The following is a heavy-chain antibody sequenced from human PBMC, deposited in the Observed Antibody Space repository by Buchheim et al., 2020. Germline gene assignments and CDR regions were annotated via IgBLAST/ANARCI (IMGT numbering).Heavy chain of an antibody. D-gene: IGHD2-2*01. CDR1: GFTFSSYA. CDR3: AKVNLTGKAYCSSTSCVRVKYYFDY. Sequence: EVQLLESGGGLVQPGGSLRLSCAASGFTFSSYAMSWVRQAPGKGLEWVSAISGSGGSTYYADSVKGRFTISRDNSKNTLYLQMNSLRAEDTAVYYCAKVNLTGKAYCSSTSCVRVKYYFDYWGQGTL. J-gene: IGHJ4*02. V-gene: IGHV3-23*01. CDR2: ISGSGGST.